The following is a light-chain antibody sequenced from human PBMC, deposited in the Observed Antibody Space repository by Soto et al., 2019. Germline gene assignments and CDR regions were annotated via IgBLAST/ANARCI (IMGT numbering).Light chain of an antibody. CDR2: SSD. CDR3: STWHDSLNGWV. CDR1: SSNIARRS. J-gene: IGLJ3*02. V-gene: IGLV1-44*01. Sequence: QSVLTQPPSASATPGQRVTISCSGSSSNIARRSVYWYQQLPGTAPKLLMYSSDLRPSGVPDRFSGSKSGTTASLAISGVQSEYEADYYCSTWHDSLNGWVFGGGTKLTVL.